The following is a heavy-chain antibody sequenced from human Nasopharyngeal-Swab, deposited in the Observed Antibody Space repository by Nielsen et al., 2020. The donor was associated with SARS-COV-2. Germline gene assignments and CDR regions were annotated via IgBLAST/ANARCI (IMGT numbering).Heavy chain of an antibody. Sequence: LRLSCTVSGGSISSGDYYWSWIRQPPGKGLEWIGYIYYSGSTYYNPSLKSRVTISVDTSKNQFSLKLGSVTAADTAVYYCARATYDILTGAYYMDVWGKGTTVTVSS. CDR2: IYYSGST. D-gene: IGHD3-9*01. J-gene: IGHJ6*03. V-gene: IGHV4-30-4*01. CDR1: GGSISSGDYY. CDR3: ARATYDILTGAYYMDV.